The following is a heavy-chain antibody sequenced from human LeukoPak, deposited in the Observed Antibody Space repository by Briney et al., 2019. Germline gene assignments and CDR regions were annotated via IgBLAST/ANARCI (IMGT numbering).Heavy chain of an antibody. J-gene: IGHJ3*02. CDR3: ARDPLGELSDAFDI. CDR2: IYTSGST. Sequence: SETLSLTCTVSGGSISSYYWSWIRQPAGKGLEWIGRIYTSGSTNYNPSLKSRVTMSVDTSKNQFSLKLSSVTAADTAVYYCARDPLGELSDAFDIWGQGTMVTVSS. V-gene: IGHV4-4*07. D-gene: IGHD3-16*02. CDR1: GGSISSYY.